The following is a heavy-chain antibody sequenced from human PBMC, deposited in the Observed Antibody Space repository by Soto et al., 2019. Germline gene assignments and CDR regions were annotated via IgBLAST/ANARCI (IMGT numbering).Heavy chain of an antibody. CDR1: GGTFSSYA. D-gene: IGHD2-2*01. Sequence: QVQLVQSGAEVKKPGSSVKVSCKASGGTFSSYAISWVRQAPGQGLEWMGGIIPISDTTNYAQKFQGRVTITADESTSTAYMELSSLRSEDTAVYYCARPQGSSTSLEIYYYYCYGMDVWGQGTTVTVSS. CDR3: ARPQGSSTSLEIYYYYCYGMDV. V-gene: IGHV1-69*01. CDR2: IIPISDTT. J-gene: IGHJ6*02.